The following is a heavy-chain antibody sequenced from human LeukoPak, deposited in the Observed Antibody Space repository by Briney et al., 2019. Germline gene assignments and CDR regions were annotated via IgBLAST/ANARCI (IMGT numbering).Heavy chain of an antibody. J-gene: IGHJ5*02. CDR3: ARGPLLYCSGGSCYLENWFDP. Sequence: SVKVSCKASGGTFSSYAISWVRQAPGQGLEWMGGIIPIFGTANYAQKFQGRVTITADESTSTAYMELSSLRSEDTAVYYCARGPLLYCSGGSCYLENWFDPWGQGTLVTVSS. V-gene: IGHV1-69*01. CDR2: IIPIFGTA. CDR1: GGTFSSYA. D-gene: IGHD2-15*01.